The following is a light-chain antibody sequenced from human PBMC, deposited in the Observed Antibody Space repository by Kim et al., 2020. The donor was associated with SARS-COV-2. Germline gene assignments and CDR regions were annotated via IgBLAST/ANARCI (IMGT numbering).Light chain of an antibody. CDR1: QGISNY. CDR3: QNYNSAPFT. CDR2: AAS. Sequence: ASVGDRVTITCRASQGISNYLAWYQQQPGKVPNLLIYAASALQSGVPSRFSGSGSGTDFTLTISSLQPEDVATYYCQNYNSAPFTFGPGTKVDIK. V-gene: IGKV1-27*01. J-gene: IGKJ3*01.